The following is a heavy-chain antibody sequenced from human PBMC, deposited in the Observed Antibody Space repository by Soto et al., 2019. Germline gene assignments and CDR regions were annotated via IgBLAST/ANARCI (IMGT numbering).Heavy chain of an antibody. CDR2: ISSSSSSI. Sequence: EVQLVESGGGLVKPGGSLRLSCAASGFTFDTYTMNWVRQAPGKGLEWVSSISSSSSSIYYADSVKGRFTISRDNAKNSRYLQMNRLRAEDTAVYYCARPTIAVAGTGIVDYWGQGTLVTVSS. CDR1: GFTFDTYT. CDR3: ARPTIAVAGTGIVDY. V-gene: IGHV3-21*01. J-gene: IGHJ4*02. D-gene: IGHD6-19*01.